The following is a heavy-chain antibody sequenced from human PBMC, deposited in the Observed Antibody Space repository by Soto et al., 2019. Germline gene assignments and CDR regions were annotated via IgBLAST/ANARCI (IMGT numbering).Heavy chain of an antibody. CDR3: ARVQWRPTKTFDP. J-gene: IGHJ5*02. V-gene: IGHV4-4*02. CDR2: IHHRGST. Sequence: QVQLQESGPGLVKPSGTLSLTCAVSGGSISSSNWWSWVRQPPGKGLEWIGEIHHRGSTNYNPSLKRRVTISVDKSKNQFSLKLSSVTAADTAVYYCARVQWRPTKTFDPWGQGTLVTVSS. CDR1: GGSISSSNW. D-gene: IGHD6-19*01.